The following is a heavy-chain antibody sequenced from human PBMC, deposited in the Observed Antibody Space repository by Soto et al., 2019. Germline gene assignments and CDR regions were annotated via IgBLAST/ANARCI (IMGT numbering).Heavy chain of an antibody. V-gene: IGHV3-33*06. CDR1: GFTFSTSV. CDR2: IWYDGNKK. CDR3: AKAIAVAGPTRDAFDI. D-gene: IGHD6-19*01. J-gene: IGHJ3*02. Sequence: GESLKISCAASGFTFSTSVIHWLRQAPGKGLEWVALIWYDGNKKYYANSVKGRFTISRDNSKHMVSLQMNSLRAEDTAVYYCAKAIAVAGPTRDAFDIWGQGTMVTVSS.